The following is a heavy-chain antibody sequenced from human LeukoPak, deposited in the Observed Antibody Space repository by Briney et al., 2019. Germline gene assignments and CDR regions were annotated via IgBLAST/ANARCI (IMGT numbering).Heavy chain of an antibody. CDR2: IRNDESDK. Sequence: TGGSLRLSCAASGLNLSNYGMHWIRQAPGKGLEWVAFIRNDESDKYYEDSVKGRFHVSRDNSKNTLYLQMNSLTSDDTAVYYFVKQKRTYDIWGQGTMVSVSS. V-gene: IGHV3-30*02. CDR1: GLNLSNYG. CDR3: VKQKRTYDI. D-gene: IGHD6-13*01. J-gene: IGHJ3*02.